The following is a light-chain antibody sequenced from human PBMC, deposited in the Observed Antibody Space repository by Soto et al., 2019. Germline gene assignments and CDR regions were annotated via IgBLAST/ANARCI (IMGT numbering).Light chain of an antibody. CDR3: LQENSYPYT. J-gene: IGKJ2*01. CDR2: AAS. CDR1: PDIRND. V-gene: IGKV1-6*01. Sequence: AIEMTQSPSSRSAAVGERVTMTCRARPDIRNDLGWYQQKPGKAPKLMIYAASTLQSGVPSRFSGSGSGTDVTLTINNLQPEDFATYYWLQENSYPYTVGQGTKVDIK.